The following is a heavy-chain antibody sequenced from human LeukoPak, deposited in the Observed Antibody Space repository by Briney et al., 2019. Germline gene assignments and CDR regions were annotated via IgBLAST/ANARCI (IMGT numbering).Heavy chain of an antibody. CDR2: ISYDGSNK. Sequence: GRSLRLSCAASGFTFSSYAMHWVRQAPGKGLEWVVVISYDGSNKYYADSVKGRFTISRDNSKNTLYLQMNSLRAEDTAVYYCARGRGYDFWSGSAGAFDIWGKGTMVTVSS. V-gene: IGHV3-30-3*01. D-gene: IGHD3-3*01. CDR3: ARGRGYDFWSGSAGAFDI. CDR1: GFTFSSYA. J-gene: IGHJ3*02.